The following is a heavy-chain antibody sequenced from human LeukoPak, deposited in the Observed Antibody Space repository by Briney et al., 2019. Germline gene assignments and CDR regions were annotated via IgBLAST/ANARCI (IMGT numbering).Heavy chain of an antibody. CDR2: ISSSSSYI. CDR3: TGGGATSSWYWFF. CDR1: GFAVTDYY. V-gene: IGHV3-21*01. D-gene: IGHD6-13*01. J-gene: IGHJ4*02. Sequence: GGSLRLSCDAFGFAVTDYYMSWVRQAPGKGLEWVSSISSSSSYIYYADSVKGRFTISRDNAKNSLYLQMNSLRAEDTAVYYCTGGGATSSWYWFFWGQGTLVTVSS.